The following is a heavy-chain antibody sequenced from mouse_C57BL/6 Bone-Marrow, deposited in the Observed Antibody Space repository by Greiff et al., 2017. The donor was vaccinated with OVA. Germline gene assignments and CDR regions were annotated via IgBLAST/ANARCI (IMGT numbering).Heavy chain of an antibody. J-gene: IGHJ4*01. V-gene: IGHV2-9-1*01. D-gene: IGHD3-2*02. Sequence: QVQLQPSGPGLVAPSQRLSITCTVSGFSLTSYAISWVRQPPGKGLEWLGVIWTGGGTNYNSALKSRLSISKDNSKSQVFLKMNSLQTDDTARYYCARNPYSSGYPRAMDYWGQGTSVTVSS. CDR3: ARNPYSSGYPRAMDY. CDR2: IWTGGGT. CDR1: GFSLTSYA.